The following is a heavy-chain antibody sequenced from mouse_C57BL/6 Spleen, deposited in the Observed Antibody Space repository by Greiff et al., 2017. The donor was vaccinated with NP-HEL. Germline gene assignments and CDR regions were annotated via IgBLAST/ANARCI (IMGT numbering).Heavy chain of an antibody. Sequence: EVQLQQSGAELVRPGASVKLSCTASGFNIKDDYMHWVKQRPEQGLEWIGWIDPENGDTEYASKFQGKATITADTSSNTAYLQLSSLTSEDTAVYYCTTWPGTKYYFDYWGQGTTLTVSS. D-gene: IGHD4-1*01. CDR1: GFNIKDDY. J-gene: IGHJ2*01. CDR3: TTWPGTKYYFDY. V-gene: IGHV14-4*01. CDR2: IDPENGDT.